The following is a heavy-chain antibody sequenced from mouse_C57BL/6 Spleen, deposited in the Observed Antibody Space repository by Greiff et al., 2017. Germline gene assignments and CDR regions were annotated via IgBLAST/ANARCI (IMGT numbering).Heavy chain of an antibody. J-gene: IGHJ4*01. D-gene: IGHD4-1*02. Sequence: QVQLQQSGPGLVQPSQSLSITCTVSGFSLTSYGVHWVRQSPGKGLEWLGVIWSGGSTDYNAAFISRLSISKDNSKSQVFFKMNSLQADDTAIYYCATNWDVDYYAMDYGGQGTSVTVSS. CDR2: IWSGGST. CDR3: ATNWDVDYYAMDY. V-gene: IGHV2-2*01. CDR1: GFSLTSYG.